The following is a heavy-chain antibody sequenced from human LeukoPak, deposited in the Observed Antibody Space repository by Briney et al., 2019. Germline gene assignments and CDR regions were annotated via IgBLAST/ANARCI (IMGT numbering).Heavy chain of an antibody. CDR3: ARVTAVAAPWVY. CDR1: GFTFSNYG. V-gene: IGHV3-23*01. D-gene: IGHD6-19*01. J-gene: IGHJ4*02. Sequence: GGSLRLSCAASGFTFSNYGMNWVRQAPGKGLAWVSTISGSGGTTYHADSVKGRFTISRDNAKNSVYLQMNSLRAEDTAVYYCARVTAVAAPWVYWGQGTQVTVSS. CDR2: ISGSGGTT.